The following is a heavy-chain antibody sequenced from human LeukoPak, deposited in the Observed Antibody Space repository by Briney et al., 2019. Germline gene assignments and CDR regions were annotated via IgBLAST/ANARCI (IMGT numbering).Heavy chain of an antibody. Sequence: GGSLRLSCAASGFTFSSYSMNWVRQAPGKGLEWVSSISSSSSYIYYADSVKGRFTISRDNAKNSLYLQMNSLRAEDTAVYYCARQPHLTMRSGAFDIWGQGTMVTVSS. CDR2: ISSSSSYI. CDR1: GFTFSSYS. CDR3: ARQPHLTMRSGAFDI. J-gene: IGHJ3*02. V-gene: IGHV3-21*01. D-gene: IGHD3-10*01.